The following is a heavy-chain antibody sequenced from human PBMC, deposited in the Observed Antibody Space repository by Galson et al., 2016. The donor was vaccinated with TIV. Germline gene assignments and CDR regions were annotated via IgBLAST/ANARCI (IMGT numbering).Heavy chain of an antibody. V-gene: IGHV5-51*01. CDR3: ARLREWVECSGGRCYYYYGLDV. D-gene: IGHD2-15*01. J-gene: IGHJ6*02. CDR1: GYSFTTYW. CDR2: INPGDSDA. Sequence: QSGAEVKKPGESLKVSCKGSGYSFTTYWIGWVRQMPGKGLEWMGIINPGDSDARYGPSLQGQVTISADKSISTAYLQWSSLKASDTAMYYCARLREWVECSGGRCYYYYGLDVWGQGTSVTVSS.